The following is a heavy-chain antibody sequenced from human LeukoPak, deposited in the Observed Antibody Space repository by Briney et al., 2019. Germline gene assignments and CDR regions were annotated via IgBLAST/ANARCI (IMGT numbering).Heavy chain of an antibody. Sequence: NASETLSLTCSLSGGSITNYYWSWIRQPPGKGLEWIAWICSSGNTEYNPSLKSRVTISLGTSNNQFSLRLTSVTASDTAVYYCARTGEYSGSGPLWAFDIWGQGTMVTVSS. D-gene: IGHD3-10*01. J-gene: IGHJ3*02. CDR3: ARTGEYSGSGPLWAFDI. CDR1: GGSITNYY. V-gene: IGHV4-4*09. CDR2: ICSSGNT.